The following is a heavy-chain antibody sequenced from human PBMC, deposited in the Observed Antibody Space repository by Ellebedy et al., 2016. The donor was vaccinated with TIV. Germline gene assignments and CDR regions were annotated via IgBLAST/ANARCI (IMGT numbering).Heavy chain of an antibody. Sequence: GESLKISCAASGFTFSSYSMNWVRQAPGKGLEWVSSISSSSSYIYYADSVKGRFTISRDNAKNSLYLQMISLRAEDTAVYYCARDLKVTSAGTYAYYYGMDVWGQGTTVTVSS. CDR2: ISSSSSYI. V-gene: IGHV3-21*01. D-gene: IGHD6-13*01. J-gene: IGHJ6*02. CDR3: ARDLKVTSAGTYAYYYGMDV. CDR1: GFTFSSYS.